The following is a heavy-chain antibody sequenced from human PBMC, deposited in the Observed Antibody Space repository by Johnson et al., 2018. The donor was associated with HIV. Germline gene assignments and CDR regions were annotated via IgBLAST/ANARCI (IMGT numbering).Heavy chain of an antibody. CDR3: AKGQVARGAFDI. Sequence: EVQLVESGGGVVRPGGSLRLSCAASGFTFDDYGMSWVRQAPGKGLEWVSGINWYGGSTGYADSVKGRFTISRDNSKNTLYLHMNSLRVEDTAVYYCAKGQVARGAFDIWGQGTMVTVSS. V-gene: IGHV3-20*04. CDR1: GFTFDDYG. J-gene: IGHJ3*02. CDR2: INWYGGST.